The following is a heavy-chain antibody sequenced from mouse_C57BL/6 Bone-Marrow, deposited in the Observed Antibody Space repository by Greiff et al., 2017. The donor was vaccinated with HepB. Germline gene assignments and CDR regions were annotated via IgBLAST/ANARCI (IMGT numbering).Heavy chain of an antibody. CDR1: GYTFTSYG. Sequence: QVQLKESGAELARPGASVKLSCKASGYTFTSYGISWVKQRTGQGLEWIGEIYPRSGNTYYNEKFKGKATLTADKSSSTAYMELRSLTSEDSAVYFCARFDYDEGAWFAYWGQGTLVTVSA. CDR2: IYPRSGNT. CDR3: ARFDYDEGAWFAY. D-gene: IGHD2-4*01. J-gene: IGHJ3*01. V-gene: IGHV1-81*01.